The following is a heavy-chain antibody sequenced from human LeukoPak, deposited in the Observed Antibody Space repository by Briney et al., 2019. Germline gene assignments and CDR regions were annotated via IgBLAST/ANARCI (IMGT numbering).Heavy chain of an antibody. CDR2: IHRSGST. J-gene: IGHJ6*03. D-gene: IGHD4-11*01. Sequence: SETLSLTCAVSGYSISSGYYWGWIRQSPGKGLEWIGSIHRSGSTYYNPSLKSRVTISVDASKNQFSLKLSSVTAADTAVYYCVSLNYAPYYYYYMDVWGKGTTVTVSS. CDR1: GYSISSGYY. CDR3: VSLNYAPYYYYYMDV. V-gene: IGHV4-38-2*01.